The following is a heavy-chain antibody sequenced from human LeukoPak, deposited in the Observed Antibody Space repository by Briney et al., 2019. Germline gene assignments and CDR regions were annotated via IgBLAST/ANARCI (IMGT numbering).Heavy chain of an antibody. Sequence: PSETLSLTCAVYGGSFSGYYWSWIRQPPGKGLEWIGEINHSGSTNYNPSLKSRVTISVDTSKNQFSLKLSSVTAADTAVYYCARNPAAATDNWFDPWGQGTLVTVSS. CDR2: INHSGST. D-gene: IGHD6-13*01. J-gene: IGHJ5*02. CDR3: ARNPAAATDNWFDP. V-gene: IGHV4-34*01. CDR1: GGSFSGYY.